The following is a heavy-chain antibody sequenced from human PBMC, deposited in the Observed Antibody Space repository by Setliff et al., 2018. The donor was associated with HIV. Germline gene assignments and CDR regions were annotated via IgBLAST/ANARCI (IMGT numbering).Heavy chain of an antibody. J-gene: IGHJ4*02. CDR1: GYIFTTYW. CDR2: IYPGDSDT. V-gene: IGHV5-51*01. Sequence: SLKISCKGSGYIFTTYWIGWVRQMPGKGLEWMGIIYPGDSDTRYRPSFQGQVTISADKSISTAYLQWSSLKASDTAMYYCARSTSMTTKMVDFWGQGTLVTVSS. D-gene: IGHD4-17*01. CDR3: ARSTSMTTKMVDF.